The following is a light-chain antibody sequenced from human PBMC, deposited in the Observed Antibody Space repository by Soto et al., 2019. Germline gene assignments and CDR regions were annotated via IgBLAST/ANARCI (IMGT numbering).Light chain of an antibody. CDR3: QQYESYSSYS. CDR2: DAS. J-gene: IGKJ2*03. CDR1: QSIRNC. Sequence: DIQMTQSPSTLSASVGDRVIITFRASQSIRNCLAWYQQKPGKAPKLLIYDASSLESGVPLRFSGSGSGTEFTITISSLQPDDFATYYGQQYESYSSYSFGQGTKLEIK. V-gene: IGKV1-5*01.